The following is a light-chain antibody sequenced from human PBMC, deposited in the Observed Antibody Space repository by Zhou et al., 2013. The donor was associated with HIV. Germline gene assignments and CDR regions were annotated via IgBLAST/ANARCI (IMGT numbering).Light chain of an antibody. Sequence: EIVMTQSPATLSVSPGERATLSCRASQSVSSNLAWYQQKPGQAPRLLIYGASTRATGIPARFSGSGSGTEFTLTISSLQSEDFATYYCQQTDFFPPYTFGQGTQVE. CDR3: QQTDFFPPYT. CDR1: QSVSSN. V-gene: IGKV3-15*01. CDR2: GAS. J-gene: IGKJ2*01.